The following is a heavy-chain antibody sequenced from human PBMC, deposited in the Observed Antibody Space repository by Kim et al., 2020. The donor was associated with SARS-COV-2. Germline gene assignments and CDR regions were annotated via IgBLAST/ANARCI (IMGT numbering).Heavy chain of an antibody. V-gene: IGHV4-31*03. Sequence: SETLSLTCTVSRGSISSGGYYWSWIRQHPGKGLEWIGYIYYSGSTYYNPSLKSRVTISVDTSKNQFSLKLSSVTAADTAVYYCARDTYYGSGSYADYYYGMDVWGQGTTVTVSS. J-gene: IGHJ6*02. CDR3: ARDTYYGSGSYADYYYGMDV. CDR1: RGSISSGGYY. CDR2: IYYSGST. D-gene: IGHD3-10*01.